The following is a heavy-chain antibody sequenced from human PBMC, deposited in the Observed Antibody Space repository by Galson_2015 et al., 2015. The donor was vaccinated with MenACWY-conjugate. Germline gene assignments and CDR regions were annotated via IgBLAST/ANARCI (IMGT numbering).Heavy chain of an antibody. CDR3: ARGSSSWSYNWFDP. CDR2: INSDGSST. V-gene: IGHV3-74*01. Sequence: SLRLSCAASGFTFSSYWMHWVRQAPGKGLVWVSRINSDGSSTSYADSVKGRFTISRDNAKNTLYLQMNSLRAADTAVYYCARGSSSWSYNWFDPWGQGTLVTVSS. D-gene: IGHD6-13*01. J-gene: IGHJ5*02. CDR1: GFTFSSYW.